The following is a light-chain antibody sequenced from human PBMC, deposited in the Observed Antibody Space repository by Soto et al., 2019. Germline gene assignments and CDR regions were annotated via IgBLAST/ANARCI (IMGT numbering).Light chain of an antibody. Sequence: DIQMTQSPSTLSASVGDRVTITCRASQSISSWLAWYQQRPGKAPKVLIYKASNLESGVPSRFSGSGSGTESTSTISSLQPDDFATYYCQQYNSYPCTFGRGTKLEIK. J-gene: IGKJ2*02. V-gene: IGKV1-5*03. CDR2: KAS. CDR1: QSISSW. CDR3: QQYNSYPCT.